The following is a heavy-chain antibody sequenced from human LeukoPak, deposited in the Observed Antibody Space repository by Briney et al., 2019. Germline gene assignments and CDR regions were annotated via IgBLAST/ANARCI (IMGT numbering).Heavy chain of an antibody. CDR1: GYSISSGYY. CDR3: ARDHFLLGYYFDY. Sequence: PSETLSLTCTVSGYSISSGYYWGWIRQPPGEGLEWIGSIYHSGSTYYNPSLKSRVTISVDTSKNQFSLKLSSVTAADTAVYYCARDHFLLGYYFDYWGQGTLVTVSS. D-gene: IGHD2-15*01. V-gene: IGHV4-38-2*02. CDR2: IYHSGST. J-gene: IGHJ4*02.